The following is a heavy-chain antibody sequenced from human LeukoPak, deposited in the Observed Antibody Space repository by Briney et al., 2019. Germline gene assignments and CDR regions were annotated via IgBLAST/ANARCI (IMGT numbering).Heavy chain of an antibody. J-gene: IGHJ4*02. CDR2: ISGSGGST. CDR1: GFTFSSYA. CDR3: AKIVGATNYGIDDY. Sequence: PGGSLRLSCAASGFTFSSYAMSWVRQAPGKGLEWVSAISGSGGSTYYADSVKGRFAISRDNSKNTLYLQMNSLRAEDTAVYYCAKIVGATNYGIDDYWGQGTLVTVSS. D-gene: IGHD1-26*01. V-gene: IGHV3-23*01.